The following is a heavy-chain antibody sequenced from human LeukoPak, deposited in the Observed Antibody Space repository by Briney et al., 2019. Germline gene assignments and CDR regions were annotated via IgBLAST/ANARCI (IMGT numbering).Heavy chain of an antibody. CDR2: INPNSGGT. CDR3: ARELRDCSSTSCTNWFDP. V-gene: IGHV1-2*02. J-gene: IGHJ5*02. D-gene: IGHD2-2*01. Sequence: ASVKVSCKASGYTFTGYYMHWVRPAPGQGLEWMGWINPNSGGTNYAQKFQGRVTMTRDTSISTAYMELSRLRSDDTAVYYCARELRDCSSTSCTNWFDPWGQGTLVTVSS. CDR1: GYTFTGYY.